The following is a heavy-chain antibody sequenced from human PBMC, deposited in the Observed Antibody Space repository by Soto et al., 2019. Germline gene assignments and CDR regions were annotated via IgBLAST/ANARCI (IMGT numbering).Heavy chain of an antibody. J-gene: IGHJ6*02. D-gene: IGHD4-17*01. V-gene: IGHV4-39*01. CDR3: AQTVTTYYYYGMDV. CDR1: GGSISSSSYY. CDR2: IYYSGST. Sequence: QLQLQESGPGLVKPSETLSLTCTVSGGSISSSSYYWGWIRQPPGKGLASIGSIYYSGSTYYNPSLKSRVTLSEDTSLNQVSLRLSSVTAADTAVYHGAQTVTTYYYYGMDVWGQGTTVTVSS.